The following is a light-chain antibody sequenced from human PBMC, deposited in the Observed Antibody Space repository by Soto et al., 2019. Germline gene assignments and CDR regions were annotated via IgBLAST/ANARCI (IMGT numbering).Light chain of an antibody. CDR2: GAS. V-gene: IGKV3-20*01. CDR1: QSVGSSY. Sequence: EIVLTQSPGTLSLSPGERATLSCRASQSVGSSYLAWYQQKPGQAPRLLIYGASSRATGIPDRFSGSGSGTDFTLTISRLEPEDFAVYYCQQYGSSPLGTFGQGTKVDIK. J-gene: IGKJ1*01. CDR3: QQYGSSPLGT.